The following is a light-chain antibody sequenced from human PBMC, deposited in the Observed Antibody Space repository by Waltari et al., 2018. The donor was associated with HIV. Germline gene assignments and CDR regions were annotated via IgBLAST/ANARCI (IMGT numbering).Light chain of an antibody. CDR3: SSYAGINTYVL. V-gene: IGLV2-8*01. Sequence: QSALTQPPSASGSPGQSVTISCNGNSSDVGGNNYVSWYQQYPGKAPRLMIYEVYKRPSGVPHRFSGSKSGNTASLTVSGLQAEDEANYYCSSYAGINTYVLFGGGTKLTVL. J-gene: IGLJ2*01. CDR2: EVY. CDR1: SSDVGGNNY.